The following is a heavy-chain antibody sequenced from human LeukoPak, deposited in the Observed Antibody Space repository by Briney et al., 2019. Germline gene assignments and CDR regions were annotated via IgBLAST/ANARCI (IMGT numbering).Heavy chain of an antibody. CDR3: ARSIAVAGTTFDY. D-gene: IGHD6-19*01. CDR1: GGSISSYY. Sequence: SETLSLTCTVSGGSISSYYWSWIRQPPGKGLEWIGYIYYSGSTNYNPSLKSRVTISVDTSKNQFSLKLSSVTAADTAVYYCARSIAVAGTTFDYWGQGTLVTVSS. CDR2: IYYSGST. J-gene: IGHJ4*02. V-gene: IGHV4-59*01.